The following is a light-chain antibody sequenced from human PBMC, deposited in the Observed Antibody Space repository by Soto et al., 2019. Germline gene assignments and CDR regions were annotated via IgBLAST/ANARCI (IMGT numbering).Light chain of an antibody. CDR2: DAS. V-gene: IGKV3-11*01. J-gene: IGKJ4*01. CDR1: QSVSSY. CDR3: QPRSNWPLT. Sequence: EIVLTQSPATLSLSPGARATLSCRASQSVSSYLAWYQQRPAQAPRLLIYDASNRATGIPARFGVSGSGTDFTLTINSLEPEDFAVYYCQPRSNWPLTFGGGTRVEIK.